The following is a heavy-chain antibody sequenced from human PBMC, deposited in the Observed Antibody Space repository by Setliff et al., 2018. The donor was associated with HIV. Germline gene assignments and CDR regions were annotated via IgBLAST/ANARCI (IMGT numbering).Heavy chain of an antibody. Sequence: ASVKVSCKASGYTFTSYGISWVRQAPGQGLEWMGWISAYNGNTNYAQKLQGRVTMTRDTSTSTVYMDLSSLKTEDTAVYYCARPQYYYDTSGDDDWGQGTLVTVSS. D-gene: IGHD3-22*01. J-gene: IGHJ4*02. CDR2: ISAYNGNT. CDR3: ARPQYYYDTSGDDD. CDR1: GYTFTSYG. V-gene: IGHV1-18*01.